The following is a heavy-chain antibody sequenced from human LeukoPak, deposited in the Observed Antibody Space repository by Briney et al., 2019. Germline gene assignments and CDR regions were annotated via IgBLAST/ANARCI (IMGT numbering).Heavy chain of an antibody. CDR1: GYTFTSYD. D-gene: IGHD2-15*01. Sequence: ASVTVSCKASGYTFTSYDINWVRQATGQGHEWMGWMNPNRGNTGYAQKFQGRVTMTRNTSISTAYMELSSLRSEDTAVYYCARGRYCSGGSCYYNWFDPWGQGTLVTVSS. V-gene: IGHV1-8*01. J-gene: IGHJ5*02. CDR2: MNPNRGNT. CDR3: ARGRYCSGGSCYYNWFDP.